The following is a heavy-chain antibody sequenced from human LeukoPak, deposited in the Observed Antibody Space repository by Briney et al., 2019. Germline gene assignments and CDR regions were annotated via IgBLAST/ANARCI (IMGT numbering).Heavy chain of an antibody. J-gene: IGHJ4*02. CDR1: GFTISSFA. D-gene: IGHD6-19*01. V-gene: IGHV3-23*01. CDR3: AKEAGGWPTHALDY. Sequence: QPGRSLRLSCAASGFTISSFAVTWGRQAPGKGLEWVSTITGTGGSTYYTDSVKGRFTISRDNSKNTLYLQMNSLRAEDTAVYYCAKEAGGWPTHALDYWGQGTLVTVSS. CDR2: ITGTGGST.